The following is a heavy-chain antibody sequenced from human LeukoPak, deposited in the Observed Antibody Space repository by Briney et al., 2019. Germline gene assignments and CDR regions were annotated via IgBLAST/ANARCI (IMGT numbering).Heavy chain of an antibody. J-gene: IGHJ4*02. CDR2: IIPILGIA. CDR3: ARVGSGYSADY. V-gene: IGHV1-69*04. CDR1: GGTFISYA. Sequence: SVTVSFTASGGTFISYAISWVRQAPGQGLEWMGRIIPILGIANYAQKFQGRVTITADKSTSTAYMELSSLRSEDTAVYYCARVGSGYSADYWGQGTLVTVSS. D-gene: IGHD3-22*01.